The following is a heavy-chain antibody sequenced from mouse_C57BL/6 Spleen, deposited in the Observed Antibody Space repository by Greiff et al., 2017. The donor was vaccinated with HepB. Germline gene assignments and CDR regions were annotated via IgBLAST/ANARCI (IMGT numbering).Heavy chain of an antibody. Sequence: VHLVESGPGLVAPSQSLSITCTVSGFSLTSYAISWVRQPPGKGLEWLGVIWTGGGTNYNSALKSRLSISKDNSKSQVFLKMNSLQTDDTARYYCARCYYSNSLYYAMDYWGQGTSVTVSS. J-gene: IGHJ4*01. CDR2: IWTGGGT. CDR1: GFSLTSYA. V-gene: IGHV2-9-1*01. D-gene: IGHD2-5*01. CDR3: ARCYYSNSLYYAMDY.